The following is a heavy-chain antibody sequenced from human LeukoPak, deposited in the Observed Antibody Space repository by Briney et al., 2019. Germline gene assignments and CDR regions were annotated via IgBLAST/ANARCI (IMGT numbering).Heavy chain of an antibody. CDR1: GITFSTYW. CDR3: AKDQWQF. V-gene: IGHV3-7*01. J-gene: IGHJ4*02. Sequence: GGSLRLSCAASGITFSTYWMSWVRQAPGKGLEWVANIKEDGSEKYYMDSVKGRFTISRDNAKNSVYLQMNSLRAEDTAVYYCAKDQWQFWGRGTLVTVSS. CDR2: IKEDGSEK. D-gene: IGHD6-19*01.